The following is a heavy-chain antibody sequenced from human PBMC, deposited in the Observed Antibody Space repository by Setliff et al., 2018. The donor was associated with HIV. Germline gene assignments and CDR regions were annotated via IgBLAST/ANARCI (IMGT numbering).Heavy chain of an antibody. Sequence: GASVKVSCKASGGTFSSYVISWVRQAPGQGPEWMGGIIPMYGVANYAQKFQGRVTITTGESTSTAYMELSSLRSEDTAVYYCALPYCGGGNCWSSASLPPAGWFDPWGQGTLVTVSS. CDR3: ALPYCGGGNCWSSASLPPAGWFDP. CDR2: IIPMYGVA. J-gene: IGHJ5*02. V-gene: IGHV1-69*05. D-gene: IGHD2-15*01. CDR1: GGTFSSYV.